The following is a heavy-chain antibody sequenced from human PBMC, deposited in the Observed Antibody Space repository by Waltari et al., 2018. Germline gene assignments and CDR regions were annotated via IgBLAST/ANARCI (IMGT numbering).Heavy chain of an antibody. CDR2: ISSSSSTI. CDR1: GFTFSRSS. V-gene: IGHV3-48*01. J-gene: IGHJ4*02. D-gene: IGHD4-17*01. Sequence: EVQLVESGGGLVQPGGSLRLSCAASGFTFSRSSLNWVRQAPGKGLEWVSYISSSSSTIYYADSVKGRFTISRDNAKNSLYLQMNSLRAEDTAVYYCARDVHDYGDYLVWGQGTLVTVSS. CDR3: ARDVHDYGDYLV.